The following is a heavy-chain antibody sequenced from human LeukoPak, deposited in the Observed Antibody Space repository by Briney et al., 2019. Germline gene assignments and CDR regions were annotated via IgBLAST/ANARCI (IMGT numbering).Heavy chain of an antibody. J-gene: IGHJ6*03. CDR2: INPTGGST. D-gene: IGHD2-15*01. CDR1: GYTFTSHY. Sequence: ASVKVSCKASGYTFTSHYIYWVRQAPGQGLEWMGVINPTGGSTNYAQKFQGRVTMTRDMSTNTVYMELSSLRSEDTAVYYCARGSGGSFPPYYYYYYMDVWSKGTTVSVSS. V-gene: IGHV1-46*01. CDR3: ARGSGGSFPPYYYYYYMDV.